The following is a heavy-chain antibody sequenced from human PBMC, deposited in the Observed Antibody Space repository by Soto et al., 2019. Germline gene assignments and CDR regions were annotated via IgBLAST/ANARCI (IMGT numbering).Heavy chain of an antibody. CDR3: ARVAAGAWGWLDP. CDR1: GFPFASYA. Sequence: QIHLVQSGVEVKKPGASLKISCRTSGFPFASYAVSWVRQAPGQGLEWMGWIDTYNGNEKVAQHLQGRVTMTRDPSTTTVYMELRRLRSDDTALYYCARVAAGAWGWLDPWGQGTLVTVSS. D-gene: IGHD3-16*01. J-gene: IGHJ5*02. CDR2: IDTYNGNE. V-gene: IGHV1-18*04.